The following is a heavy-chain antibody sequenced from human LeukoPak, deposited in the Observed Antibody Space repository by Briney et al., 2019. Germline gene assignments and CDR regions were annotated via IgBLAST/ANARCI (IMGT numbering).Heavy chain of an antibody. CDR3: ARVPYYSAFDT. Sequence: GGSLRLSCAASGFTFSSYAMHWVRQAPGKGLEWVAVISYDGSNKYYADSVKGRFTISRDNSKNTLYLQMNSLRAEDTAVYYCARVPYYSAFDTWGQGTMVTVSS. J-gene: IGHJ3*02. V-gene: IGHV3-30-3*01. CDR1: GFTFSSYA. CDR2: ISYDGSNK. D-gene: IGHD3-22*01.